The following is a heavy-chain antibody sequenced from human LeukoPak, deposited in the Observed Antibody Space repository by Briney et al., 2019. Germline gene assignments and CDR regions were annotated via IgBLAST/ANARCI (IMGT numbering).Heavy chain of an antibody. Sequence: PSETLSLTCTLSGASLSSHYWSWIRQPPEEGREWIGYVFYSGSTNYNHSFQSRVTISVDGTKNQFSLKLSSVTAADTAVYYCGRHGGVTMVRGVLVDAFDIWGQGTMVTVSS. D-gene: IGHD3-10*01. CDR1: GASLSSHY. CDR2: VFYSGST. J-gene: IGHJ3*02. CDR3: GRHGGVTMVRGVLVDAFDI. V-gene: IGHV4-59*08.